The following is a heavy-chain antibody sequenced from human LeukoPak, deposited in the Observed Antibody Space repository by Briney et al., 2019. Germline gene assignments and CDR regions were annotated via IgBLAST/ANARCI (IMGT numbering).Heavy chain of an antibody. D-gene: IGHD1-26*01. CDR2: ISAYNGNT. CDR3: ARAGYSRFVDDLDY. CDR1: GYIFTNYG. V-gene: IGHV1-18*01. Sequence: GASVKVSCKASGYIFTNYGINWVRQAPGQGLEWMGWISAYNGNTKYTQKLQDRVTMSTDTSTSTAYVELKTLRSDDTAVYFSARAGYSRFVDDLDYWGQGTLVTVSS. J-gene: IGHJ4*02.